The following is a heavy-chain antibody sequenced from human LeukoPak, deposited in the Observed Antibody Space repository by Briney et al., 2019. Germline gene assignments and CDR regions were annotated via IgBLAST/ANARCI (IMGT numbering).Heavy chain of an antibody. CDR2: INHSGST. V-gene: IGHV4-34*01. CDR3: ALSGWSIDY. CDR1: GGSFSGYY. D-gene: IGHD6-19*01. Sequence: SETLSLTCAVYGGSFSGYYWSWIRQPPGKGLEWIGEINHSGSTNYNPSLKSRVTISVDTSKNQFSLKLSSVTAADTAVFYCALSGWSIDYWGQGTLVTVSS. J-gene: IGHJ4*02.